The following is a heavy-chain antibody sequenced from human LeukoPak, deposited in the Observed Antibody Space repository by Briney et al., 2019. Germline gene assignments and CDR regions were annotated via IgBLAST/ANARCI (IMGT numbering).Heavy chain of an antibody. CDR1: RDTPTPIL. CDR3: ARALSYLRSGNSPLLLDS. J-gene: IGHJ4*02. CDR2: MNPNSGGT. D-gene: IGHD3-10*01. Sequence: ASVKVSCKLSRDTPTPILINTVLGAPGQGLEWMGWMNPNSGGTKSPQKFQGRVSMTSDASFSTAYLDLNSMPSDYTAVYYCARALSYLRSGNSPLLLDSWGQGTLVTVSS. V-gene: IGHV1-2*02.